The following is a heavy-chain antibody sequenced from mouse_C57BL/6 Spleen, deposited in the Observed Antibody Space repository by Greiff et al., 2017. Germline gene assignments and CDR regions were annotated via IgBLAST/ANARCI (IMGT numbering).Heavy chain of an antibody. J-gene: IGHJ4*01. CDR2: IYPGSGST. CDR1: GYTFTSYW. D-gene: IGHD2-3*01. CDR3: ARVDGYYDYYAMDY. Sequence: VQLQQPGAELVKPGASVKMSCKASGYTFTSYWITWVKQRPGQGLEWIGDIYPGSGSTNYNEKFKSKATLTVDTSSSTAYMQLSSLTSEDSAVYYCARVDGYYDYYAMDYWGQGTSVTVSS. V-gene: IGHV1-55*01.